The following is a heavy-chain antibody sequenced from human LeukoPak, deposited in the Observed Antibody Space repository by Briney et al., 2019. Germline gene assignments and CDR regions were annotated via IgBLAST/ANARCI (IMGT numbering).Heavy chain of an antibody. V-gene: IGHV3-43*02. J-gene: IGHJ4*02. CDR1: GFTVSSNY. Sequence: GGSLRLSCAASGFTVSSNYMSWVRQAPGKGLEWVSLISGDGGSTYYADSVKGRFTISRDNSKNSLYLQMNSLRTEDTALYYCAKDTSSGYYYYWGQGTLVTVSS. CDR2: ISGDGGST. CDR3: AKDTSSGYYYY. D-gene: IGHD3-22*01.